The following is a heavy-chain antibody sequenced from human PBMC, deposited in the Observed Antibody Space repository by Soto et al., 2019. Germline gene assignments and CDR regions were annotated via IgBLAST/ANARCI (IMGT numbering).Heavy chain of an antibody. J-gene: IGHJ5*02. CDR1: GGSISSSSYY. D-gene: IGHD3-22*01. CDR2: IYYSGST. Sequence: TLSLTCTVSGGSISSSSYYWGWIRQPPGKGLEWIGSIYYSGSTYYNPSLKSRVTISVDTSKNQFSLKLSSVTAADTAVYYCARLGAYYQSLDPWGPGTLVTVSS. CDR3: ARLGAYYQSLDP. V-gene: IGHV4-39*01.